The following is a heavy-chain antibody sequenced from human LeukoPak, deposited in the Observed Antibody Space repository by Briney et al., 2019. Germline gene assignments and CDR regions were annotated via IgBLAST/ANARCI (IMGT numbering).Heavy chain of an antibody. D-gene: IGHD6-13*01. Sequence: GGSLRLSCAASGFTLDDYTMHWVRQAPGKGLEWVSVIRGDGDGTYYADSVEGRFTISRDNSKNSLYLQMDNLRTEDTALYYCAKDFSRSWWYGMDVWGQGITVTVSS. CDR3: AKDFSRSWWYGMDV. CDR2: IRGDGDGT. J-gene: IGHJ6*02. V-gene: IGHV3-43*02. CDR1: GFTLDDYT.